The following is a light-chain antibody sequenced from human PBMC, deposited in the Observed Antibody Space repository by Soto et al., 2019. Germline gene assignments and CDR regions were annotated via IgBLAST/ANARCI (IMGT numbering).Light chain of an antibody. CDR3: QPHNSDAWT. Sequence: DIEMTQSPSTLSASVGDSLTITCRASQTIRRWLAWYQQRPGKAPRVLIYDASTMESGVPARFSGTGSETEFTLTISSLQPEESATDYCQPHNSDAWTFGQGTKVDIK. J-gene: IGKJ1*01. V-gene: IGKV1-5*01. CDR1: QTIRRW. CDR2: DAS.